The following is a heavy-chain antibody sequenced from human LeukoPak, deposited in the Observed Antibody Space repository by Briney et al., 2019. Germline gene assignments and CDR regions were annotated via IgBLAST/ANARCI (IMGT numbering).Heavy chain of an antibody. CDR3: ARELGGRYYFDY. CDR1: GGSISSYY. D-gene: IGHD1-26*01. J-gene: IGHJ4*02. CDR2: IYYSGST. Sequence: PSETLSLTCTVSGGSISSYYWSWIRQPPGKGLEWIGYIYYSGSTYYNPSLKSRVTISVDTSKNQFSLKLSSVTAAGTAVYYCARELGGRYYFDYWGQGTLVTVSS. V-gene: IGHV4-59*12.